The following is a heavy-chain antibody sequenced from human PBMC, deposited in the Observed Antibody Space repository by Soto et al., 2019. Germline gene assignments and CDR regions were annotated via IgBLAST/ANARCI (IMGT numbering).Heavy chain of an antibody. CDR1: GFTFSSNS. V-gene: IGHV3-48*02. J-gene: IGHJ4*02. Sequence: LRLSCAASGFTFSSNSMNWVRQAPGKGLEWISYITSSSSTIYYADSVKGRFTISRDNAKNSVYLQMNSLRDEDTAVYYCARGRVGTAYFDYWGQGALVTVSS. D-gene: IGHD2-21*02. CDR3: ARGRVGTAYFDY. CDR2: ITSSSSTI.